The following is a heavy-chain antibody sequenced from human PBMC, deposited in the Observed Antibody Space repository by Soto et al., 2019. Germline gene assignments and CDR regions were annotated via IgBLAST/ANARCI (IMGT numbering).Heavy chain of an antibody. V-gene: IGHV4-61*03. CDR1: GVSVTSGSYY. D-gene: IGHD3-10*01. Sequence: QVQLQESGPGLVKPSETLSLTCSVSGVSVTSGSYYWTWIRQPPGKGLEWIGYIHYTGITTYNPSLNSRVSMSIDTSKRLVSLNMNSVTAADTAVYYCARDFRGLGIRRHFAYWGQGTPVTVSS. CDR2: IHYTGIT. J-gene: IGHJ4*02. CDR3: ARDFRGLGIRRHFAY.